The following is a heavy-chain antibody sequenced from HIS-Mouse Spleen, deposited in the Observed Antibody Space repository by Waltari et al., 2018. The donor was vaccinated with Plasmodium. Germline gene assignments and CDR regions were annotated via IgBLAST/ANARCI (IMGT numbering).Heavy chain of an antibody. CDR2: ISGSGGST. V-gene: IGHV3-23*01. D-gene: IGHD7-27*01. Sequence: EVQLLESGGGLVQPGGSLRLSCAASGFTFSSYAMSWVRQAPGKGLGWVSAISGSGGSTYYADNSKNTLYLQMNSLRAEDTAVYYCAKSSKGTGDLWDYWGQGTLVTVSS. CDR1: GFTFSSYA. CDR3: AKSSKGTGDLWDY. J-gene: IGHJ4*02.